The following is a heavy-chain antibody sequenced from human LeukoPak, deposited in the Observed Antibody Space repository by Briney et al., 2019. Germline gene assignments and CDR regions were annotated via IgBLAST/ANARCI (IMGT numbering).Heavy chain of an antibody. CDR3: AKDKFSSSWLHAFDI. CDR2: ISYDGSNK. CDR1: GFTFSSYG. D-gene: IGHD6-13*01. J-gene: IGHJ3*02. V-gene: IGHV3-30*18. Sequence: GGSLRLSCAASGFTFSSYGMHWVRQAPGKGLEWVAVISYDGSNKYYADSVKGRFTISRDNSKNTLYLQMNSLRAEDTAVYYCAKDKFSSSWLHAFDIWGQGTMVTVSS.